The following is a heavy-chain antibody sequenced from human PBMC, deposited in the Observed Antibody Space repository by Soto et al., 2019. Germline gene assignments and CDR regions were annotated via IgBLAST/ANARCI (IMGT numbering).Heavy chain of an antibody. J-gene: IGHJ5*02. CDR2: ISGGGGST. V-gene: IGHV3-23*01. CDR3: AKDFIDDYVWGSYRPYNWFDP. Sequence: EVQLLESGGGLVQPGGSLRLSCAASGFTFSSYAMSWVRQAPGKGLEWVSAISGGGGSTYYADSVKGRFTISRDNSKNTLYLQMNSLRAEDTAVYYCAKDFIDDYVWGSYRPYNWFDPWGQGTLVTVSS. D-gene: IGHD3-16*02. CDR1: GFTFSSYA.